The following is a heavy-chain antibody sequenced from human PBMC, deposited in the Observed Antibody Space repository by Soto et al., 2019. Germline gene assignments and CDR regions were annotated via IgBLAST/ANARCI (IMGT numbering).Heavy chain of an antibody. Sequence: QVQLVQSGAEVKKPGSSVKVSCKASGGTFSSYAISWVRQAPGQGLEWMGGIIPIFGTANYAQKFQGRVTITADESTRTAYMELSSLRSEDTAVYYCARVPEYSSSSGEGYFDYWGQGTLVTVSS. CDR2: IIPIFGTA. CDR3: ARVPEYSSSSGEGYFDY. D-gene: IGHD6-6*01. V-gene: IGHV1-69*01. CDR1: GGTFSSYA. J-gene: IGHJ4*02.